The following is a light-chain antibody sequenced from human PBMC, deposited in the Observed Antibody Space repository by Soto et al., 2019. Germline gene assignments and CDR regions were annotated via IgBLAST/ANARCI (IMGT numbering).Light chain of an antibody. CDR1: SSNIGSND. CDR3: GTWDSDSYV. CDR2: DNN. Sequence: QSVLTQSPSVSAAPGQKVTISCSGGSSNIGSNDVSWVHQLPGTAPKVFIYDNNKRASGIPDRFSGSKSGTSATLAITGLQTGDEGDYYCGTWDSDSYVFGSGTKLTVL. J-gene: IGLJ1*01. V-gene: IGLV1-51*01.